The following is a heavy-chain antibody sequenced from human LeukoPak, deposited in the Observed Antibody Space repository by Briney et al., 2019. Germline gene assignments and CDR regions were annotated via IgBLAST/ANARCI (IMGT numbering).Heavy chain of an antibody. CDR3: ARSTGPGGYFDF. J-gene: IGHJ4*02. CDR2: INTDNSNT. D-gene: IGHD3-16*01. Sequence: ASVKVSCKASGYTFISKGIYWVRQAPGQRLEWMAWINTDNSNTKRSQTLLGRVTITRDTSATTAYMELSSLRFEDTAVYYCARSTGPGGYFDFWGQGTLVTVSS. CDR1: GYTFISKG. V-gene: IGHV1-3*04.